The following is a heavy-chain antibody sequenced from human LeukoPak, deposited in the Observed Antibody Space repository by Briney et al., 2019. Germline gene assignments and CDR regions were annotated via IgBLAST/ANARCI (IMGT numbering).Heavy chain of an antibody. J-gene: IGHJ4*02. CDR2: IYYSGST. CDR3: ARADYYDSSGEV. D-gene: IGHD3-22*01. CDR1: GGSISSYY. V-gene: IGHV4-59*01. Sequence: SETLCLTCTVSGGSISSYYWSWIRQPPGKGLEWIGYIYYSGSTNYNPSLKSRVTISVDTSKNQFSLKLRSVTAADTAVYYCARADYYDSSGEVWGQGTLVTVSS.